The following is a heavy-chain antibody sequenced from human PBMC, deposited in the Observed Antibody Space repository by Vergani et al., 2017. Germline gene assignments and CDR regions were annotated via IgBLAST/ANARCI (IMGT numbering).Heavy chain of an antibody. V-gene: IGHV1-69*01. CDR3: ARDGIAASGTTHYYYYYMDD. J-gene: IGHJ6*03. CDR1: GGTFSSYA. D-gene: IGHD6-13*01. CDR2: IIPIFGTA. Sequence: QVQLVQSGAEVKKPGSSVKVSCKASGGTFSSYAISWVRQAPGQGLEWMGGIIPIFGTANYAQKFKGRVTITADESTSTAYMELSSLRSEDTAVYYCARDGIAASGTTHYYYYYMDDWGKGTTVTVSS.